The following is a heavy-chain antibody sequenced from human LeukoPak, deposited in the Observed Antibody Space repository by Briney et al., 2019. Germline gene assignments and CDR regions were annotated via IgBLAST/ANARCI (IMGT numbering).Heavy chain of an antibody. Sequence: SGTLSLTCTVSGGSISSGGHYWTWLRQHPGKDLEWITYIYHTRTTYDNPCLKSRIKISVDTSKNQFSLKLISVTAADRAVYYCARSRDDAFDIWGQGTMVTVSS. J-gene: IGHJ3*02. CDR2: IYHTRTT. CDR3: ARSRDDAFDI. V-gene: IGHV4-31*03. CDR1: GGSISSGGHY.